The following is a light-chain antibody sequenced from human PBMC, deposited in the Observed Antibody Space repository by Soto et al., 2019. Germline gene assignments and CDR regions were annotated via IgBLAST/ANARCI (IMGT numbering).Light chain of an antibody. CDR1: QGISSY. J-gene: IGKJ1*01. CDR3: QQSYNSPPT. CDR2: AAS. Sequence: AIRMTQSPSSFSASTGDRVTITCRASQGISSYLAWYQQKPGKAPKLLIYAASTLQSGVPSRFSGSGSGTDFTLTISCLQSEDFATYYCQQSYNSPPTFGLGTKVDIK. V-gene: IGKV1-8*01.